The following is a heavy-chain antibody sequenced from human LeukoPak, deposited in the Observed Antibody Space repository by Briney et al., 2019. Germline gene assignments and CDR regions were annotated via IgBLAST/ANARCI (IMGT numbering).Heavy chain of an antibody. D-gene: IGHD3-3*01. CDR2: ISSSGSDL. CDR3: ARDRPVWGIFGVVQGIYLDP. Sequence: PGGSLRLSCTAPGFTFIAYEMNWDRQAPGKGLEWLSYISSSGSDLYYADSVKCRFTISRDNAKNSLYLQMNSLRVDDTAVYYCARDRPVWGIFGVVQGIYLDPSAQGTLVTVSS. CDR1: GFTFIAYE. J-gene: IGHJ5*02. V-gene: IGHV3-48*03.